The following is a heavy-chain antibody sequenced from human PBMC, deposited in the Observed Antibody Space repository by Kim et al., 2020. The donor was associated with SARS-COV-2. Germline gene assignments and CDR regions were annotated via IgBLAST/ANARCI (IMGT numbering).Heavy chain of an antibody. CDR2: IYYSGST. CDR3: ARDRGSGLFDY. D-gene: IGHD3-10*01. Sequence: SETLSLTCTVSGGSISSYYWSWIRQPPGKGLEWIGYIYYSGSTNYNPSLKSRVTISVDTSKNQFSLKLSSVTAADTAVYYCARDRGSGLFDYWGQGTLVTVSS. CDR1: GGSISSYY. J-gene: IGHJ4*02. V-gene: IGHV4-59*13.